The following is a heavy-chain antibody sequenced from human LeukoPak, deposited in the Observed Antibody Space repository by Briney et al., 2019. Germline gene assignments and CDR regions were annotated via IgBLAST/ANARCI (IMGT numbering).Heavy chain of an antibody. CDR3: ARVGRGAAAGFDY. D-gene: IGHD6-13*01. Sequence: SEXXSLTCTVSGGSISNYYWSWIRQPPGKGLEWIGYIYYSGSTNYNPSLTSRVTISVDTSKNQFSLKLTSVTAADTAVYYCARVGRGAAAGFDYWGLGTLVTVSS. CDR1: GGSISNYY. J-gene: IGHJ4*02. V-gene: IGHV4-59*01. CDR2: IYYSGST.